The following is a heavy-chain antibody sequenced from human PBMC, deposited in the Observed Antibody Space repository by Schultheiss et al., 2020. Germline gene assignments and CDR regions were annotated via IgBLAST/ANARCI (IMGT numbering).Heavy chain of an antibody. CDR3: AKSPARGCSGGSCYPFDY. CDR2: INPNSGGT. Sequence: ASVKVSCKASGGTFSSYAISWVRQAPGQGLEWMGGINPNSGGTNYAQKFQGRVTMTTDTSTSTAYMELRSLRSDDTAVYYCAKSPARGCSGGSCYPFDYWGQGTLVTVSS. J-gene: IGHJ4*02. CDR1: GGTFSSYA. V-gene: IGHV1-18*01. D-gene: IGHD2-15*01.